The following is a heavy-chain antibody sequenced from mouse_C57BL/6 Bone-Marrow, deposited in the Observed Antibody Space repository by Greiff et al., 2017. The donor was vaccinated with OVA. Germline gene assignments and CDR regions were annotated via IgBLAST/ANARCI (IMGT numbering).Heavy chain of an antibody. CDR3: ARWLGGAWFAY. V-gene: IGHV5-2*01. Sequence: EVKVVESGGGLVQPGESLKLSCESNEYEFPSHDMSWVRKTPEKRLELVAAINSDGGSTYYPDTMERRFIISRDKAKKTLYLQMSSLRSEDTALYYCARWLGGAWFAYWGQGTLVTVSA. CDR1: EYEFPSHD. J-gene: IGHJ3*01. D-gene: IGHD2-2*01. CDR2: INSDGGST.